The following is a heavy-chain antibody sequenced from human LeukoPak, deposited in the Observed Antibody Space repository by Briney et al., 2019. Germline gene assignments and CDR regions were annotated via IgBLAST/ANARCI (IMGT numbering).Heavy chain of an antibody. CDR1: GFSVSSNY. D-gene: IGHD3-22*01. CDR2: ISGSGGNT. V-gene: IGHV3-23*01. Sequence: GGSLRLSYAASGFSVSSNYMSWVRQAPGKGLEWVSVISGSGGNTYFADSVKGRFTVSRDNSKNTLYLQMNSLRAEDTAVYYCAKDRYYDSSGYFDYWGQGTLVTVSS. CDR3: AKDRYYDSSGYFDY. J-gene: IGHJ4*02.